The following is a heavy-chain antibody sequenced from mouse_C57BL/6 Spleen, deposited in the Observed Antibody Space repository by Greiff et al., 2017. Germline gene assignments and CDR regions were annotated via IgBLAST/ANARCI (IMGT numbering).Heavy chain of an antibody. CDR3: ARDGVYYGNFYAMDY. CDR2: IYPGDGDT. V-gene: IGHV1-82*01. CDR1: GYAFSSSW. J-gene: IGHJ4*01. Sequence: VKLVESGPELVKPGASVKISCKASGYAFSSSWMNWVKQRPGKGLEWIGRIYPGDGDTNYNGKFKGKATLTADKSSSTAYMQLSSLTSEDSAVYFCARDGVYYGNFYAMDYWGQGTSVTVSS. D-gene: IGHD2-1*01.